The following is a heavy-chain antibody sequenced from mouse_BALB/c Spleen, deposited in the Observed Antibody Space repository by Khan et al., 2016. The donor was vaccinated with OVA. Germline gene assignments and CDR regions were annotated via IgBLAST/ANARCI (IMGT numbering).Heavy chain of an antibody. CDR3: ARGYGGDFDY. D-gene: IGHD1-1*02. J-gene: IGHJ2*01. CDR2: TSYSGNT. CDR1: GYSIASDYA. Sequence: EVQLQESGPGLVKPSQSLSLTCTVTGYSIASDYAWNWIRQFPGNKLEWMGFTSYSGNTNYNPSLKSRISITRDTSKNQFFLQLNSVTSEDTATYYCARGYGGDFDYWGQGTTLTVSS. V-gene: IGHV3-2*02.